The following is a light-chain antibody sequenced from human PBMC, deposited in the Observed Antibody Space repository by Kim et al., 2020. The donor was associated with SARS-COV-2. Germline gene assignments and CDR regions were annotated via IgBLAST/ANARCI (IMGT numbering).Light chain of an antibody. V-gene: IGKV3-11*01. CDR2: DAS. Sequence: LSPGERAPLSCRASQSVSRYLAWYQQKAGQAPRLLIYDASNRATGIPARFSGSGSGTDFTLTISSLEPEDFAVYYCQQRTNWPLTFGGGTKVDIK. J-gene: IGKJ4*01. CDR1: QSVSRY. CDR3: QQRTNWPLT.